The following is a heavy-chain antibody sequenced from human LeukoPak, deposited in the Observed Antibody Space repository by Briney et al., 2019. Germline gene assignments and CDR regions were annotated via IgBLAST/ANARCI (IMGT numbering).Heavy chain of an antibody. Sequence: PSETLSLTCSVSGASISSYYWSWIRQPAGKGLEWIGRIYSSGSTNYNPSLKSRVTMSVDTSKNQFSLKLSSVTAADTAVYYCASIGVMIVGTSGPHVHYYSAMDVWGQGTTVTVSS. D-gene: IGHD2-21*01. V-gene: IGHV4-4*07. CDR2: IYSSGST. J-gene: IGHJ6*02. CDR3: ASIGVMIVGTSGPHVHYYSAMDV. CDR1: GASISSYY.